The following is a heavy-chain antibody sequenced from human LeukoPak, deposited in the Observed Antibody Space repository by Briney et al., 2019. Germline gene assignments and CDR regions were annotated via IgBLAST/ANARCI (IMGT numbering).Heavy chain of an antibody. CDR1: GGSISSSSYY. CDR2: IYYSGST. D-gene: IGHD3-16*02. CDR3: ARQGAYYDYVWGSYRPYYFDY. Sequence: SETLSLTCTVSGGSISSSSYYWGWIRQPPGNGLEWIGSIYYSGSTYYNPSLKSRVTISVYTSKNQCSLKLSSVTAADTAVYYCARQGAYYDYVWGSYRPYYFDYWGQGTLVTVSS. V-gene: IGHV4-39*01. J-gene: IGHJ4*02.